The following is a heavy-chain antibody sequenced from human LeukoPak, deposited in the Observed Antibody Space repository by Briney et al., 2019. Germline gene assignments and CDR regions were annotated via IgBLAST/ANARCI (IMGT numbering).Heavy chain of an antibody. J-gene: IGHJ4*02. CDR2: IRSKAYGGTT. CDR3: SRHDYYGSGSYYPPFDY. V-gene: IGHV3-49*04. Sequence: GSLRLSCTASGFTFGDYAMSWVRQAPGKGLEWVGFIRSKAYGGTTEYAASVKGRFTISRDDSKSIAYLQMNSLKTEDTAVYYCSRHDYYGSGSYYPPFDYWGQGTLVTVSS. CDR1: GFTFGDYA. D-gene: IGHD3-10*01.